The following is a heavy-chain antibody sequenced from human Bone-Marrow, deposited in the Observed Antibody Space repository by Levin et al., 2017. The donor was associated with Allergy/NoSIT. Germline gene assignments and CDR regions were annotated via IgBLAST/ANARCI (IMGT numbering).Heavy chain of an antibody. Sequence: SGGSLRLSCTTSGFTFSSSGMHWVRQAPGKGLEWVAVIWSDGTQKYYADSVKGRFTISRDNSKNTLYLQINTLSAEDTAVYYCARERDLHFDHWGQGTLVTVSA. CDR1: GFTFSSSG. V-gene: IGHV3-33*01. CDR2: IWSDGTQK. J-gene: IGHJ4*02. CDR3: ARERDLHFDH.